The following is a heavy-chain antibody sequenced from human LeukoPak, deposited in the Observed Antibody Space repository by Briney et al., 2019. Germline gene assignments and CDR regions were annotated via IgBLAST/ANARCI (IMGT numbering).Heavy chain of an antibody. J-gene: IGHJ5*02. V-gene: IGHV5-51*01. CDR2: IYPGDSDT. CDR1: GYSFTRYW. Sequence: GESFKISCKGSGYSFTRYWIGWVRQVPGKGLEWMGIIYPGDSDTRYSPSFQGQVTISADKSISTAYLQWSSLKASDTAMYYCARGPSLLVRNWFDPWGQGTLVTVSS. D-gene: IGHD3-10*01. CDR3: ARGPSLLVRNWFDP.